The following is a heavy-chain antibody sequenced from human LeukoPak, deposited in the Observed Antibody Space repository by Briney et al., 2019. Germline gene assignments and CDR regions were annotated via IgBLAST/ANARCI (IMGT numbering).Heavy chain of an antibody. J-gene: IGHJ5*02. D-gene: IGHD6-13*01. V-gene: IGHV3-23*01. CDR3: AKMEPSSNWYNNWLDP. CDR1: GFTFSSYS. CDR2: ISGSANST. Sequence: GGSLRLSCAASGFTFSSYSMSWVRQAPGKGLEWVSGISGSANSTDYADSVKGRFTISRDNSKNTLYLQMNSLSAEDTAVYYCAKMEPSSNWYNNWLDPWGQGTLVTVSS.